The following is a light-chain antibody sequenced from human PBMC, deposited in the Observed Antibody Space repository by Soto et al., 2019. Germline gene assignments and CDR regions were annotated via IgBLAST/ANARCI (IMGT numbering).Light chain of an antibody. CDR3: QHRSNSWT. V-gene: IGKV3-11*01. J-gene: IGKJ1*01. Sequence: EIVMTQSPATLSVSPGERATLSCRASQSVSSNLAWYQQKPGQAPRLLIYGASSRATGIPARFSGSGSGTDFTLTIASLEPEDFAVYYCQHRSNSWTFGQGTKVDI. CDR2: GAS. CDR1: QSVSSN.